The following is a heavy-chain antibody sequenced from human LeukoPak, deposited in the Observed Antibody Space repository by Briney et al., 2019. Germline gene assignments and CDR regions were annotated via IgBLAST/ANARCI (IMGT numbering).Heavy chain of an antibody. D-gene: IGHD4-17*01. V-gene: IGHV4-30-2*01. CDR2: IYHSGST. CDR1: GGSISSGGYS. CDR3: ARGVTTVITYYHYGLDV. J-gene: IGHJ6*02. Sequence: SQTLSLTCAVSGGSISSGGYSWSWIRQPPGKGLEWIGYIYHSGSTYYNPSPKSRVTISVDRSKNQFSLKLSSVTAADTALYYCARGVTTVITYYHYGLDVWGQGTTVTVSS.